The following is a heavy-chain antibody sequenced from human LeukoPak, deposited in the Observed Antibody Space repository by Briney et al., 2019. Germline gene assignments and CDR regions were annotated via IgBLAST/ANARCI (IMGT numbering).Heavy chain of an antibody. CDR3: ATDRGWRTSGYYLYYFEY. CDR1: GFTFSSYA. Sequence: GGSLRLSCAASGFTFSSYAMSWVRQAPGKGLEWDSAISGSGGSTYYADSVKGRFTISRDNTMNSLYLQMSSLRAEDTAVYYCATDRGWRTSGYYLYYFEYWGQGTLVTFSS. D-gene: IGHD3-3*01. J-gene: IGHJ4*02. V-gene: IGHV3-23*01. CDR2: ISGSGGST.